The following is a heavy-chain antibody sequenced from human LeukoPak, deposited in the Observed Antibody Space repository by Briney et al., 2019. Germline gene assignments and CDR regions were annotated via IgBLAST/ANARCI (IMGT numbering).Heavy chain of an antibody. CDR3: AKADGLRFLRFLGHDAFDI. D-gene: IGHD3-3*01. V-gene: IGHV3-23*01. CDR2: ISGSGGST. Sequence: PGGSLRLSCAASGFTFSSYAMSWVRQAPGKGLEWVSAISGSGGSTYYADSVKGRFTISRDNSKNTLYLQMNSLRAEDTAVYYCAKADGLRFLRFLGHDAFDIWGQGTMVTVSS. CDR1: GFTFSSYA. J-gene: IGHJ3*02.